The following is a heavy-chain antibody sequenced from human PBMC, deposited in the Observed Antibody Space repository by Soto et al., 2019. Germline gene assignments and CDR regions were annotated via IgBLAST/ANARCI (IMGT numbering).Heavy chain of an antibody. CDR3: ARDFFKLVVTAAENWFAP. CDR1: GYSFTEYP. CDR2: INPANGNT. V-gene: IGHV1-3*01. D-gene: IGHD2-21*02. Sequence: QVQLVQSGAEVKRPGTSVKVSCRASGYSFTEYPIYWVRQAPGQRLEWMGWINPANGNTRYSKNFQGRVTIARDTSANTVYMELSSLRSEDTAVYYCARDFFKLVVTAAENWFAPWGQGTLVTVSS. J-gene: IGHJ5*02.